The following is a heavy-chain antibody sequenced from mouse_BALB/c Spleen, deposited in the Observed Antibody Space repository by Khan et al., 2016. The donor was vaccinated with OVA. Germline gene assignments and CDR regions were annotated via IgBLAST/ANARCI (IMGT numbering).Heavy chain of an antibody. D-gene: IGHD4-1*01. CDR1: GFTFSSYS. J-gene: IGHJ3*01. Sequence: EVQLVESGADLVKPGGSLKLSCAASGFTFSSYSMSWVRQTPDKRLEWVASISSGGGYTYYPDSVKRRFTISRDNAKNTLYLLMSDLTSEDTAMYYCTDHLTGSFAYGGKGTLVTVSA. V-gene: IGHV5-6*01. CDR3: TDHLTGSFAY. CDR2: ISSGGGYT.